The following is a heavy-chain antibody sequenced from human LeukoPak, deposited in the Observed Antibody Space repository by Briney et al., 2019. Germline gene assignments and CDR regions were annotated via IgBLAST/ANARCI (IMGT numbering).Heavy chain of an antibody. J-gene: IGHJ4*02. CDR2: ISDSGGST. D-gene: IGHD3-9*01. V-gene: IGHV3-23*01. CDR3: AKVSESNYDILTGYYTPYYFDY. CDR1: GFTFSDYS. Sequence: GGSLRLSCAGSGFTFSDYSMNWVRQAPGKGLEWVSGISDSGGSTFYADSVKGRFTISRDNSKNILYLQMNSLRADDTAVYYCAKVSESNYDILTGYYTPYYFDYWGQGTLVTVSS.